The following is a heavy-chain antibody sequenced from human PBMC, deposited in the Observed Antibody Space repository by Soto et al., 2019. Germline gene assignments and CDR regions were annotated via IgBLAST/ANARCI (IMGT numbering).Heavy chain of an antibody. J-gene: IGHJ4*02. CDR3: ARGRLWLRYYFDY. CDR2: INPNSGGT. D-gene: IGHD5-12*01. Sequence: GASVKVSCKASGYTFTGYYMHWVRQAPGQGLEWMGWINPNSGGTNYAQKFQGRVTVTRDTSISTAYMELSRLRSDDTAVYYCARGRLWLRYYFDYWGQGTMVTVYS. CDR1: GYTFTGYY. V-gene: IGHV1-2*02.